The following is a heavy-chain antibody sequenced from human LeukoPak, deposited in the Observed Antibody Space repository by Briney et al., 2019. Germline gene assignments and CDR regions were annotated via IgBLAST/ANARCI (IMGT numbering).Heavy chain of an antibody. V-gene: IGHV3-23*01. D-gene: IGHD4-17*01. CDR2: ISGSCGST. CDR3: AKEVGDYGDYRLSFYYYYGMDV. Sequence: GGSLRLSCAASGFTFSSYAMSWVRQAPGKGLEWVSAISGSCGSTYYADSVKGRFTISRDNSKNTLYLQMNSLRAEDTAVYYCAKEVGDYGDYRLSFYYYYGMDVWGQGTTVTVSS. CDR1: GFTFSSYA. J-gene: IGHJ6*02.